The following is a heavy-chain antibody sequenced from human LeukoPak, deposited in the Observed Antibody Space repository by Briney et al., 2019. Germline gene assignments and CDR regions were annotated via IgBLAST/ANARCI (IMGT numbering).Heavy chain of an antibody. J-gene: IGHJ4*02. CDR3: ASGMAMTGDGPFDF. CDR2: VSNRDGSA. D-gene: IGHD6-19*01. V-gene: IGHV3-23*01. Sequence: PGGSLRLSCVASGFTFTNYGMGWVRQAPGKGLEWVSGVSNRDGSAYYADSVKGRFSVSRDNSKNTLHLQMNSLRDEDTALYYCASGMAMTGDGPFDFWGQGTRFTVSS. CDR1: GFTFTNYG.